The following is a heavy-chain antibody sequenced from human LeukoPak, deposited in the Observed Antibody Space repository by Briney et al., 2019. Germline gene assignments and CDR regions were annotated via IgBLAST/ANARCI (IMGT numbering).Heavy chain of an antibody. V-gene: IGHV3-7*01. CDR3: AKVIPYGDFQLPKYGMDV. J-gene: IGHJ6*02. D-gene: IGHD4-17*01. Sequence: GGSLRLSCVASGFTFSTYWMSWVRQAPGKGLEWVANIKQDGSEKTYVDSVKGRFTISRDNSKNTLYLQMNSLRAEDTAVYFCAKVIPYGDFQLPKYGMDVWGQGTTVTVSS. CDR1: GFTFSTYW. CDR2: IKQDGSEK.